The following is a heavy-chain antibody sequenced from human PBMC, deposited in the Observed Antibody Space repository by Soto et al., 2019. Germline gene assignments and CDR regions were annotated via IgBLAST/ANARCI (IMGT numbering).Heavy chain of an antibody. V-gene: IGHV4-34*01. J-gene: IGHJ4*02. CDR2: INHSGST. D-gene: IGHD3-10*01. Sequence: LTCAVYGGSFSGYYWSWIRQPPGKGLEWIGEINHSGSTNYNPSLKSRVTISVDTSKNQFSLKLSSVTAADTAVYYCARGRTYYYGSGSYYFDYWGQGTLVTVSS. CDR1: GGSFSGYY. CDR3: ARGRTYYYGSGSYYFDY.